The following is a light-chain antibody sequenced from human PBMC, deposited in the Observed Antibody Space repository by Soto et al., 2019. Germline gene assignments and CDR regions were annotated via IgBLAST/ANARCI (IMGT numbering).Light chain of an antibody. J-gene: IGLJ1*01. CDR3: SSYTTSNTYL. CDR1: SSDVGSYNS. CDR2: EVS. V-gene: IGLV2-18*02. Sequence: QSALTQPPSVSGSPGQSVTISCTGTSSDVGSYNSVSWYQQPPGTVPKLMILEVSNRPSGVPDRFPGSKSGNTASLSISGLQAEDGADYYCSSYTTSNTYLFGTGTKVTVL.